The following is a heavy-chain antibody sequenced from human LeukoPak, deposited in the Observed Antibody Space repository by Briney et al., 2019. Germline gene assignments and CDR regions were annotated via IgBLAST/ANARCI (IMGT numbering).Heavy chain of an antibody. J-gene: IGHJ4*02. D-gene: IGHD2-2*01. CDR3: ASQPAGYCSSTSCRSVY. CDR1: GFTFSSYS. CDR2: ISSSSSTI. Sequence: PGGSLRLSCAASGFTFSSYSMNWVRQAPGKGLEWVSYISSSSSTIYYADSVKGRFTISRDNAKNSLYLQMNSLRAEDTAVYYCASQPAGYCSSTSCRSVYWGQGTLVTVSS. V-gene: IGHV3-48*04.